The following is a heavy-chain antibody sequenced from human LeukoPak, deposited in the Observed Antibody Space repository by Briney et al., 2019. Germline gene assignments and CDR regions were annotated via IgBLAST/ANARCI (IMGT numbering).Heavy chain of an antibody. V-gene: IGHV4-34*01. CDR2: INHSGST. J-gene: IGHJ4*02. CDR3: ARANYGETGGRVEALYYFDY. D-gene: IGHD4-17*01. CDR1: GGSFSGYY. Sequence: PSETLSLTCAVYGGSFSGYYWSWIRQPPGKGLEWIGEINHSGSTNYNPSLKSRVTISVDTSKNQFSLKLSSVTAADTAVYYCARANYGETGGRVEALYYFDYWGQGTLVTVSS.